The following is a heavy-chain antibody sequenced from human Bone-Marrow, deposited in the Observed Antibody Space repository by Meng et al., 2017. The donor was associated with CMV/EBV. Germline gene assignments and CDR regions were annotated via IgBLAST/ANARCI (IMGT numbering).Heavy chain of an antibody. D-gene: IGHD2-2*01. J-gene: IGHJ6*02. CDR2: ISSSSGYI. CDR1: GFTFSTYT. V-gene: IGHV3-21*01. Sequence: GESLRLSCAASGFTFSTYTMNWVRQAPGKGLEWVSAISSSSGYIYYADSVKGRFTISRENAYNSLYLQMNSLRAEDTAVYYCARDPRIVVVPAASGMDVWGQGNTVNVAS. CDR3: ARDPRIVVVPAASGMDV.